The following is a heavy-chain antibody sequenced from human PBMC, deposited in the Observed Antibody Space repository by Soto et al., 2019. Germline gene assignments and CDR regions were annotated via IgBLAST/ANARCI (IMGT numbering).Heavy chain of an antibody. CDR2: MHYSGTT. CDR1: GDSVSNVAYY. CDR3: ARYYFDFGGYSNWFDP. D-gene: IGHD3-22*01. J-gene: IGHJ5*02. Sequence: PSETLSLTCTVSGDSVSNVAYYWGWIRQLPGKDLEWIIYMHYSGTTYYNPSLRSRVTMSLDTSKNQFSLELSSVTAADTAVYYCARYYFDFGGYSNWFDPWGRGTLVTVS. V-gene: IGHV4-31*03.